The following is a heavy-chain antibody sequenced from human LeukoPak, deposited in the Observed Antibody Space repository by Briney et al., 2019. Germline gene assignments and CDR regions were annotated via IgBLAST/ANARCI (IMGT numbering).Heavy chain of an antibody. CDR1: GYTFTGYY. V-gene: IGHV1-2*02. D-gene: IGHD3-9*01. CDR2: INPNSGGT. Sequence: ASVKVSCKASGYTFTGYYMHWVRQAPGPWLEWMGWINPNSGGTKYAEQFQGRVTMTRDTSISTAYKELSRLRSDDTAVFYCARDSYDILTGFQWGQGTQVTVSS. CDR3: ARDSYDILTGFQ. J-gene: IGHJ4*02.